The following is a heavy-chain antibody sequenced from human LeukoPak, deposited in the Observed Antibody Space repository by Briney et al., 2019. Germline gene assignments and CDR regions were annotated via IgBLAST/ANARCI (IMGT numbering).Heavy chain of an antibody. V-gene: IGHV3-21*01. CDR1: GFTFSSYN. CDR2: ISSSSSYI. CDR3: ARGKSSSWYGTEDY. Sequence: GGSLRLSCAASGFTFSSYNMNWVRQAPGEGLEWVSSISSSSSYIYYADSVKGRFTISRDNAKNSLYLQMNSLRAEDTAVYYCARGKSSSWYGTEDYWGQGTLVTVSS. J-gene: IGHJ4*02. D-gene: IGHD6-13*01.